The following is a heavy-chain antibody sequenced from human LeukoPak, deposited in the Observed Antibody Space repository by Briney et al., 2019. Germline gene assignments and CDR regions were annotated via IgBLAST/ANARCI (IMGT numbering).Heavy chain of an antibody. CDR2: INPNSGGT. CDR3: ARDIPAAAITNFDY. D-gene: IGHD2-2*01. J-gene: IGHJ4*02. Sequence: ASVKVSCKASGYTFTGYYMHWVRQAPGQGLEWMGWINPNSGGTNYAQKFQGRVTMTRDTSISTAYMELSRLRSDDTAVYYCARDIPAAAITNFDYWGQGTLVTVSS. CDR1: GYTFTGYY. V-gene: IGHV1-2*02.